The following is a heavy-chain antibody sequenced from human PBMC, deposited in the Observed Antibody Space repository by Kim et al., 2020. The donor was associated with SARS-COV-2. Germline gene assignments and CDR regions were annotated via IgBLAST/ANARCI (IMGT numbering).Heavy chain of an antibody. J-gene: IGHJ6*02. Sequence: GGSLRLSCAASGFTFSSYSMNWVRQAPGKGLEWVSYISSSSSTIYYADSVKGRFTISRDNAKNSLYLQMNSLRDEDTAVYYCARSTNAVGGIVVVPAATDYYYYGMDVWGQGTTVTVSS. CDR3: ARSTNAVGGIVVVPAATDYYYYGMDV. CDR1: GFTFSSYS. D-gene: IGHD2-2*01. CDR2: ISSSSSTI. V-gene: IGHV3-48*02.